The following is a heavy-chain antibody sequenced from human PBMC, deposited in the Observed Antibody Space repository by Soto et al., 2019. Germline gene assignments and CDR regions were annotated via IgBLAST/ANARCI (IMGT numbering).Heavy chain of an antibody. J-gene: IGHJ4*02. CDR1: GGSISSYY. CDR2: IYYRGST. CDR3: AAEERYSGYDSFDY. D-gene: IGHD5-12*01. V-gene: IGHV4-59*01. Sequence: QVQLQESGPGLVKPSETLSLTCTVSGGSISSYYWSWIRQPPGKGLEWIGYIYYRGSTNYNPSLKSRVTISVDTSKNQFSLKLSSVTAADTAVYYCAAEERYSGYDSFDYWGQGTLVTVSS.